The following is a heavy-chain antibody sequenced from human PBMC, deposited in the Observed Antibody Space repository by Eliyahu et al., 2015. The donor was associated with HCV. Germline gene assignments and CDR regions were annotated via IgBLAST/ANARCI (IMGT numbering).Heavy chain of an antibody. CDR1: GXTFTGYY. Sequence: QVQLVQSGAEVKKPGASVKVSCKASGXTFTGYYMHWVRQAPGQGLEWMGWINPNSGGTNYAQKFQGRVTMTRDTSISTAYMELSRLRSDDTAVYYCARRALPPFNRGLSWFDPWGQGTLVTVSS. V-gene: IGHV1-2*02. CDR2: INPNSGGT. D-gene: IGHD3-10*01. J-gene: IGHJ5*02. CDR3: ARRALPPFNRGLSWFDP.